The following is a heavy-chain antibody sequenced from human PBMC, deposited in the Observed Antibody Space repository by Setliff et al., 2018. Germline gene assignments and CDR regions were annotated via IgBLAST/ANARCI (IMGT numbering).Heavy chain of an antibody. CDR2: ISGSGGST. J-gene: IGHJ4*02. D-gene: IGHD3-22*01. CDR1: GFTFSSYA. CDR3: AKDYAMIVVVILLDY. V-gene: IGHV3-23*01. Sequence: PGGSLRLSCAASGFTFSSYAMSWVRQAPGKGLEWVSAISGSGGSTYYADSVKGRFTISRDNSKNTLYLQMNSLRAEDTAVYYCAKDYAMIVVVILLDYWGQGTLVTVSS.